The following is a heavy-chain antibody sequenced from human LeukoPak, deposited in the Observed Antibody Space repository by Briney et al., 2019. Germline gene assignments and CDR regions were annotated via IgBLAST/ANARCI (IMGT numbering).Heavy chain of an antibody. CDR3: ARDIVVVVAAIGGPKFDP. CDR1: GYTFTSYY. V-gene: IGHV1-46*01. CDR2: INPSGGST. J-gene: IGHJ5*02. Sequence: ASVKVSCKASGYTFTSYYMHWVRQAPGQGLEWMGIINPSGGSTSYAQKFQGRVTMTRDTSTSTVYMELSSLRSDDTAVYYCARDIVVVVAAIGGPKFDPWGQGTLVTVSS. D-gene: IGHD2-15*01.